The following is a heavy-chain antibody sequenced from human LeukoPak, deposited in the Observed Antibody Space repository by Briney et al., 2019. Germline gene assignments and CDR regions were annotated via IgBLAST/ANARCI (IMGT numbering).Heavy chain of an antibody. CDR3: ARQSIAARGYYYYMDV. J-gene: IGHJ6*03. Sequence: PSETLSLTCTVSGGSISSYYWSWIRQPPGKGLEWIGSIYYNGSTHYNPSLKSRVTISVDTSKNQFSLKLSSVTAADTAAYYCARQSIAARGYYYYMDVWGKGTTVTVSS. CDR1: GGSISSYY. D-gene: IGHD6-6*01. V-gene: IGHV4-59*05. CDR2: IYYNGST.